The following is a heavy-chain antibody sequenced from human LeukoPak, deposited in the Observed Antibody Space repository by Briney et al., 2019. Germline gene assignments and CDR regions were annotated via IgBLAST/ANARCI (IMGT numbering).Heavy chain of an antibody. CDR1: GFTFSSYA. V-gene: IGHV3-53*01. CDR3: ARDGGSGWSSAFFDF. D-gene: IGHD6-19*01. CDR2: IYSGGST. J-gene: IGHJ4*02. Sequence: GGSLRLSCAASGFTFSSYAMSWVRQAPGKGLEWVSVIYSGGSTDYADSVKGRFTISRDTSKNTLYLQMSSLRAEDTAVYYCARDGGSGWSSAFFDFWGQGTLVTVSS.